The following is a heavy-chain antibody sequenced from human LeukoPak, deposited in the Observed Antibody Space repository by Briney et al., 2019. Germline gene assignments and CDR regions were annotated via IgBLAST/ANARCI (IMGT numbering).Heavy chain of an antibody. V-gene: IGHV3-23*01. J-gene: IGHJ6*02. Sequence: GGSLRLSCAASGFTFRSYAMSWVRQAPGKGLEWVSAISASGSSTYYADSVKGRFTISRDNSKNTLFLQMNSLRAEDTAVYYCARPYGSGRNGMDVWGQGTTVTVSS. CDR1: GFTFRSYA. CDR3: ARPYGSGRNGMDV. D-gene: IGHD3-10*01. CDR2: ISASGSST.